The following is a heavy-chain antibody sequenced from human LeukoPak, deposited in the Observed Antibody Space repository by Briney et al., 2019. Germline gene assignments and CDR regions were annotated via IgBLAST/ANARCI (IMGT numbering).Heavy chain of an antibody. CDR3: ARGVEPLATNTLAY. Sequence: GGSLRLSCAASGFTVITNDMTWVRQAPGKGLEWVSVLYCDGNTDYADSVQGRFTISRDNSKNTLYLEMNSLSPDDTAVYYCARGVEPLATNTLAYWGQGTLVTVSS. CDR2: LYCDGNT. CDR1: GFTVITND. V-gene: IGHV3-53*01. J-gene: IGHJ4*02. D-gene: IGHD1-14*01.